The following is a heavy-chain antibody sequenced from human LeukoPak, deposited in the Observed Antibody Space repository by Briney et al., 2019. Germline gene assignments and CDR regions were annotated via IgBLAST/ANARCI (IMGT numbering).Heavy chain of an antibody. D-gene: IGHD6-19*01. CDR2: IHYSGST. J-gene: IGHJ4*02. CDR1: GASISSHY. Sequence: SETLSLTCTVSGASISSHYWSWIRQPPGKGLEWIGFIHYSGSTNYNPSLKSRVTISVDTSKNQFSLKLSSVTAADTAVYYCARRTQWLDPFDYWGQGTLVTVSS. CDR3: ARRTQWLDPFDY. V-gene: IGHV4-59*08.